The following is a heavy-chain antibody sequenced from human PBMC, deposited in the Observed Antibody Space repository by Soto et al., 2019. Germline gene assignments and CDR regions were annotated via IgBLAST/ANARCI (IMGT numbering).Heavy chain of an antibody. V-gene: IGHV4-59*01. CDR2: IYHSGST. J-gene: IGHJ6*03. Sequence: SETLSLTCAVYGGSFSGYYWSWIRQPPGKGLEWIGYIYHSGSTNYNPSLKSRVTISVDTSKNQFSLKLSSVTAADTAVYYCARGIAGRGYYYYYMDVWGKGTTVTVSS. CDR1: GGSFSGYY. CDR3: ARGIAGRGYYYYYMDV. D-gene: IGHD6-13*01.